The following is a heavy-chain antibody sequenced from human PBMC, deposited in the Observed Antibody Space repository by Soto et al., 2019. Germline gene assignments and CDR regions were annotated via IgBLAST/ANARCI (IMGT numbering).Heavy chain of an antibody. D-gene: IGHD6-6*01. Sequence: PGGSLRLSCAASGVTFSDYYMSWIRQAPGKGLEWVSYISSSSSYTNYADSVKGRFTISRDNAKNSLYLQMNSLRAEDTAVCYCASTPIEYSSSSADYWGQGTLVTVSS. CDR3: ASTPIEYSSSSADY. CDR1: GVTFSDYY. J-gene: IGHJ4*02. CDR2: ISSSSSYT. V-gene: IGHV3-11*06.